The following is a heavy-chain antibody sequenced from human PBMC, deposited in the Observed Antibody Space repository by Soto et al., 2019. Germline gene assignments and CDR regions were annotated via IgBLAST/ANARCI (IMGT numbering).Heavy chain of an antibody. Sequence: NPSETLSLTCTVSGGSISNYYWSWVRQPPGKGLQWIGYIYYSGSTYYNPSLKGRATISADTSKNQFSLRLTSVTAADTAVYFCASEDPGGFRFDYWGQGMLVTV. V-gene: IGHV4-59*01. CDR1: GGSISNYY. CDR2: IYYSGST. J-gene: IGHJ4*02. D-gene: IGHD2-15*01. CDR3: ASEDPGGFRFDY.